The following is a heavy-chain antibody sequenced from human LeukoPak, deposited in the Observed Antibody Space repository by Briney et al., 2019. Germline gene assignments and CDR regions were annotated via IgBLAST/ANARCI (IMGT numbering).Heavy chain of an antibody. J-gene: IGHJ4*02. CDR3: ARDFDVWGSYRYTGGGFGY. V-gene: IGHV3-30-3*01. Sequence: GGSLRLSCAASGFTFSSYAMHWVRQAPGKGLEWVAVISYDGSNKYYADSVKGRFTISRDNSKNTLYLQMNSLRAEDTAVYYCARDFDVWGSYRYTGGGFGYWGQGTLVTVSS. CDR2: ISYDGSNK. D-gene: IGHD3-16*02. CDR1: GFTFSSYA.